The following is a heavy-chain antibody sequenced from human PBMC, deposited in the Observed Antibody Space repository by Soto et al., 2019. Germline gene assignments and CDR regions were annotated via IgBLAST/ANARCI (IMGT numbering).Heavy chain of an antibody. CDR3: ASANCSGGSCYGYYYYYYGMDV. Sequence: ASVQVSCQACGSTFPGYCMNWMLQAPVQPLVWMGSLNPNSGGTNYAQKFQGRVTMTRDTSISTAYMELSRLRSDDTAVYYCASANCSGGSCYGYYYYYYGMDVWGQGTTVTVSS. J-gene: IGHJ6*02. D-gene: IGHD2-15*01. V-gene: IGHV1-2*02. CDR1: GSTFPGYC. CDR2: LNPNSGGT.